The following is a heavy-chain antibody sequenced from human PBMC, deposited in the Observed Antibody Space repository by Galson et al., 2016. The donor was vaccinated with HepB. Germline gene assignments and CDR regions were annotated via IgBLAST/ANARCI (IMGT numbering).Heavy chain of an antibody. D-gene: IGHD6-19*01. Sequence: SLRLSCAASGFTFTTFAMNWVRQAPGKGLDWVSAISGSGGGTFYADSVKGRFTISRDNSKNTLYLQMNSLSAEDTAVYYCARRAYSGWFFDYWGQGTLVTVSS. CDR1: GFTFTTFA. V-gene: IGHV3-23*01. J-gene: IGHJ4*02. CDR3: ARRAYSGWFFDY. CDR2: ISGSGGGT.